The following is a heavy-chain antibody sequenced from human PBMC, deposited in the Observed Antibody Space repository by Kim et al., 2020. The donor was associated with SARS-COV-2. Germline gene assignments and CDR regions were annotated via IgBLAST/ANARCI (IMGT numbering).Heavy chain of an antibody. CDR2: INQDGSQK. V-gene: IGHV3-7*03. Sequence: GGSLRLSCAASGFTFSSYWMSWVRQAQGKGLEWVANINQDGSQKYYVDSLKGRFTISRDNAKNSLYLQMNSLRAEDTAVYFCARDCSSTSCYRGGFDPWG. J-gene: IGHJ5*02. D-gene: IGHD2-2*01. CDR1: GFTFSSYW. CDR3: ARDCSSTSCYRGGFDP.